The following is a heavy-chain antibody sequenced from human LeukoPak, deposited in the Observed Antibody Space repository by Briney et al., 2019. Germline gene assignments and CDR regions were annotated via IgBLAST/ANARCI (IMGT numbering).Heavy chain of an antibody. CDR3: ARGTTLGRLGNAFDI. V-gene: IGHV1-18*01. D-gene: IGHD3-3*01. J-gene: IGHJ3*02. CDR2: ISAYNGNT. Sequence: ASVKVSCKASGYTFTSYGISWVRQAPGQGLAWMGWISAYNGNTNYAQKLQGRVTMTTDTSTSTAYMELRSLRSDDTAVYYCARGTTLGRLGNAFDIWGQGTMVTVSS. CDR1: GYTFTSYG.